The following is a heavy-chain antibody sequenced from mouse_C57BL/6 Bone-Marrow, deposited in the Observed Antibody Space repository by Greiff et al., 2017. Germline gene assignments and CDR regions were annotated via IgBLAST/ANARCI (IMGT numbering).Heavy chain of an antibody. V-gene: IGHV1-82*01. CDR3: ARSGPLGRSFDY. Sequence: VQLQQSGPELVKPGASVKISCKASGYAFSSSWMNWVKQRPGKGLEWIGRIYPGDGDTNYNEKFKSKAILTVDTSSNTAYMQLSSLTSEDSAVFYCARSGPLGRSFDYWGQGTTLTVSS. CDR2: IYPGDGDT. D-gene: IGHD4-1*01. CDR1: GYAFSSSW. J-gene: IGHJ2*01.